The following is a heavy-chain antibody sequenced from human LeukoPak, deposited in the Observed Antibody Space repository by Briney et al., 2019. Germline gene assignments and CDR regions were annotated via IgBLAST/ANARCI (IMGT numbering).Heavy chain of an antibody. CDR2: INPSGGST. CDR1: GYTFTSYY. D-gene: IGHD4-23*01. Sequence: ASVKVSCKASGYTFTSYYMHWVRQAPGQGLEWMGIINPSGGSTSYAQKFQGRVTMTRDMSTSTVYMELSSLRSEDTAVYYCARERLLHNWFDPWGQGTLVTVSS. CDR3: ARERLLHNWFDP. V-gene: IGHV1-46*01. J-gene: IGHJ5*02.